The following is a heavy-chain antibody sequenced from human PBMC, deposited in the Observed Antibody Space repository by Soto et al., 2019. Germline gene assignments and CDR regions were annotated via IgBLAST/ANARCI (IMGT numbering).Heavy chain of an antibody. J-gene: IGHJ3*01. CDR2: INAGNANT. D-gene: IGHD4-17*01. V-gene: IGHV1-3*01. Sequence: QVQLVQSGAEVKKPGASEKVSCKASGYTFTSYAMHWVRQAPGQRLEWMGWINAGNANTKYSQKFPARVSITRDTTASTAHSVPSSLTSESPALYFSTRVLVTTALWRQGTIVTFSS. CDR1: GYTFTSYA. CDR3: TRVLVTTAL.